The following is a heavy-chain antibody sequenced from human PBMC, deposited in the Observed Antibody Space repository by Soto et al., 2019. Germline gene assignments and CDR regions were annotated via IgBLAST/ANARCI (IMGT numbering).Heavy chain of an antibody. Sequence: QVTLKESGPVLVKPTETLTLTCTVSGFSLRNARMGVSWIRQPPGKALEWLAHILSSDEKSYNTSLKGRVTLSKDTSKSQVVRTMTYVDPVDTATYFCARMLAVNYYYYDVDVWGEGTTVTVSS. D-gene: IGHD3-22*01. CDR1: GFSLRNARMG. J-gene: IGHJ6*02. CDR3: ARMLAVNYYYYDVDV. V-gene: IGHV2-26*01. CDR2: ILSSDEK.